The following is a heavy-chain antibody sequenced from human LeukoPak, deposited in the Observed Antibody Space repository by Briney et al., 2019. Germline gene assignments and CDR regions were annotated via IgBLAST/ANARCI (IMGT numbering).Heavy chain of an antibody. Sequence: SETLSLTCAVYGGSFSGYYWSWIRQTPGKGLEWIGEINHSGSTNYNPSLKSRVTISVDTSKNQFSLELSSVTAADTAVYYCARESSGWYYDYWGQGTLVTVSS. J-gene: IGHJ4*02. D-gene: IGHD6-19*01. CDR2: INHSGST. V-gene: IGHV4-34*01. CDR1: GGSFSGYY. CDR3: ARESSGWYYDY.